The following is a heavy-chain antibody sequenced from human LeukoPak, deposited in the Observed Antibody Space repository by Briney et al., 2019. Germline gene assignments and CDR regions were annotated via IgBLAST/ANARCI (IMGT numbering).Heavy chain of an antibody. V-gene: IGHV1-69*13. CDR3: ARTSYGSGSFENWFDP. D-gene: IGHD3-10*01. Sequence: GASVKVSCKASGGTFSSYAISWVRQAPGQGLEWKGGIIPIFGTANYAQKVQGRVTITADESTSTAYMELSSLRSEDTAVYYCARTSYGSGSFENWFDPWGQGTLVTVSS. J-gene: IGHJ5*02. CDR1: GGTFSSYA. CDR2: IIPIFGTA.